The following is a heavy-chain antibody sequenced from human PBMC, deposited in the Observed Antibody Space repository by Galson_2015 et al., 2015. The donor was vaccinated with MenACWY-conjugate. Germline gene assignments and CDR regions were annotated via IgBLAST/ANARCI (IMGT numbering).Heavy chain of an antibody. CDR2: IKKDGSEK. CDR1: GFTFRNYW. J-gene: IGHJ6*02. V-gene: IGHV3-7*03. CDR3: ARGHYDMGV. Sequence: SLRLSCAVSGFTFRNYWMTWVRQAPGKGLEWVASIKKDGSEKYYVDSVKGRFTISRDNTKNSMYLEMNSLRAEDTAVYYCARGHYDMGVWGQGTTVTASS.